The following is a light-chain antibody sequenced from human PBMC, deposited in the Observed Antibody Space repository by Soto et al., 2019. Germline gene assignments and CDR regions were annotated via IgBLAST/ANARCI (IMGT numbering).Light chain of an antibody. CDR1: QGISSY. CDR3: QQYYSYPT. Sequence: AIRMTQSPSSFSASTGDRVTITCRASQGISSYLAWYQQKPGKAPKLLIYAASTLQSGVSSRFSGSGSGTDFTLTISCLQSEDFATYYCQQYYSYPTFGQGTKVDIK. CDR2: AAS. J-gene: IGKJ1*01. V-gene: IGKV1-8*01.